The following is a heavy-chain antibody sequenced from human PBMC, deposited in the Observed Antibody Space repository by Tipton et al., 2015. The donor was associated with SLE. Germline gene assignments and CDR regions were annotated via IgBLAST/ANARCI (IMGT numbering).Heavy chain of an antibody. J-gene: IGHJ6*02. CDR3: ARSGDYSGIYYYGFDV. CDR1: VDSITSGSYY. V-gene: IGHV4-39*07. CDR2: LHYSGRS. D-gene: IGHD4-11*01. Sequence: TLSLTCSVSVDSITSGSYYWVWIRQPPGKGLEWIGRLHYSGRSYYSPSLKSRVTISLDTSRTQFSLKLTSVTAADTAVYYCARSGDYSGIYYYGFDVWGQGTTVTVSS.